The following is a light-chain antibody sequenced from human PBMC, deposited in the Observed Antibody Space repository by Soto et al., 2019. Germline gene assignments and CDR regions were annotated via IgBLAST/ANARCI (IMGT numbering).Light chain of an antibody. V-gene: IGKV1-5*01. Sequence: DIQMTQSPSTLSASVGDRVTITCRASQSISSWLAWYQQKPGKAPKLLIYDASSLESGVPSRFSGSGSGTEFTLTISSLQPDVFATYYCQQYNIYPWTFGQGTKVEIK. CDR1: QSISSW. J-gene: IGKJ1*01. CDR3: QQYNIYPWT. CDR2: DAS.